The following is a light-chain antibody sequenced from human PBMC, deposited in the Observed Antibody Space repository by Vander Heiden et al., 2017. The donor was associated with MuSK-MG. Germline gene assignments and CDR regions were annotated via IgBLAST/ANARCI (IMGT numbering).Light chain of an antibody. V-gene: IGKV3-15*01. Sequence: EVMMTQSQVTLSVSPGESASLSCRASQNVGNSVAWYQQKPGQAPRLLIYGASTRATAIPARFSGSGSGTAFTLTINSLQSEDSAVYYCQQYSYWPPVTLGGGTKVEI. CDR2: GAS. CDR3: QQYSYWPPVT. J-gene: IGKJ4*01. CDR1: QNVGNS.